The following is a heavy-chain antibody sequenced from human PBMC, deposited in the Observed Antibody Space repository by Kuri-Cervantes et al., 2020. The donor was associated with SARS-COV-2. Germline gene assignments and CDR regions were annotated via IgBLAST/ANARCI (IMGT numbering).Heavy chain of an antibody. CDR2: ISYDGSNK. CDR3: AREVIGSYSAFDI. CDR1: GFTFSSYS. D-gene: IGHD1-26*01. J-gene: IGHJ3*02. V-gene: IGHV3-30*03. Sequence: GESLKISCAASGFTFSSYSMNWVRQAPGEGLEWVAVISYDGSNKYYADSVKGRFTISRDNSKNTLYLQMNSLRAEDTAVYYCAREVIGSYSAFDIWGQGTMVTVSS.